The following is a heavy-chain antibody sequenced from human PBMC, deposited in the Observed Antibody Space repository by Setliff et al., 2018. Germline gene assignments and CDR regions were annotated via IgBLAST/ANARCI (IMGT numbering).Heavy chain of an antibody. CDR3: ARKGLWGFGVVPFDY. Sequence: GGSLRLSCAASGFTFSSYSMNWVRQAPGKGLEWVSSISSSSSYIHYADSVKGRFTISRDNAKNSLYLQMNSLRAEDTAVYYCARKGLWGFGVVPFDYWGQGTLVTVSS. D-gene: IGHD3-3*01. CDR1: GFTFSSYS. CDR2: ISSSSSYI. V-gene: IGHV3-21*01. J-gene: IGHJ4*02.